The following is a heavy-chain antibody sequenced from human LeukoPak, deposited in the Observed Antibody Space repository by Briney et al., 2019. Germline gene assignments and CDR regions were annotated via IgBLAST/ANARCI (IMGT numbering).Heavy chain of an antibody. Sequence: SQTLSLTCDISGDSVSSNSAAWNWIRQSPSRGLEWLGRTYYRSKWYNDYAISVKSRMTINADTSKNQFSLQLNSVTPEDTAVYYCAKGRWAIFDCWGQGALVIVSS. CDR1: GDSVSSNSAA. D-gene: IGHD3-10*01. CDR2: TYYRSKWYN. V-gene: IGHV6-1*01. CDR3: AKGRWAIFDC. J-gene: IGHJ4*02.